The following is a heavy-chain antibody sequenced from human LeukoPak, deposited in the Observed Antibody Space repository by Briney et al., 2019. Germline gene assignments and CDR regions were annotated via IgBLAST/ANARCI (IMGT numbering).Heavy chain of an antibody. CDR2: ISSSSSYI. J-gene: IGHJ4*02. V-gene: IGHV3-21*01. CDR3: ARDSGMITFGGEIYRDY. CDR1: GFTFSSYS. Sequence: PGGSLRLSCAASGFTFSSYSMNWVRQAPGKGLEWVSSISSSSSYIYYADSVKGRFTISRDNAKNSLYLQMNSLRAEDTAVYYCARDSGMITFGGEIYRDYWGQGTLVTVSS. D-gene: IGHD3-16*01.